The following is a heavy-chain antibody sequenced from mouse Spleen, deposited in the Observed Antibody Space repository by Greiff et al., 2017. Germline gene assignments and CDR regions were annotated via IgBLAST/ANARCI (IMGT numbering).Heavy chain of an antibody. CDR1: GFTFSSFG. CDR3: ARPSNYCFDY. J-gene: IGHJ2*01. Sequence: EVQGVESGGGLVQPGGSRKLSCAASGFTFSSFGMHWVHQAPEKGLEWVAYISSGSSTIYYADTVKGRFTISRDNAKNTLFLQMTSLRSEDTAMYYCARPSNYCFDYWGQGTTLTVSS. CDR2: ISSGSSTI. V-gene: IGHV5-17*02. D-gene: IGHD2-5*01.